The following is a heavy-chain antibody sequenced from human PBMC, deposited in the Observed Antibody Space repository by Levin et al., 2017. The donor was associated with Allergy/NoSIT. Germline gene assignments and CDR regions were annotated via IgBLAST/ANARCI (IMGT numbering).Heavy chain of an antibody. CDR2: ISYDGSNK. CDR3: AKTSLGYCSSTSCYGSRFYYYGMDV. CDR1: GFTFSSYG. V-gene: IGHV3-30*18. D-gene: IGHD2-2*03. J-gene: IGHJ6*02. Sequence: GESLKISCAASGFTFSSYGMHWVRQAPGKGLEWVAVISYDGSNKYYADSVKGRFTISRDNSKNTLYLQMNSLRAEDTAVYYCAKTSLGYCSSTSCYGSRFYYYGMDVWGQGTTVTVSS.